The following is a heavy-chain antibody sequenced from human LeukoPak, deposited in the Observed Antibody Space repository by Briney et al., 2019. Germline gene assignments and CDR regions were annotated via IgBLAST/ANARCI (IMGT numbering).Heavy chain of an antibody. CDR3: AHRGGGKSAFDI. D-gene: IGHD4-23*01. Sequence: SGPTLVNPTQTLTLTCTFSEFSLSTSGVAVGWIRQPPGKALESLALIYWNDDKRYSPILKSRLTITKDSSKNQVVLTMTNMDPGDTATYYCAHRGGGKSAFDIWGQGTMVTVSS. CDR1: EFSLSTSGVA. CDR2: IYWNDDK. J-gene: IGHJ3*02. V-gene: IGHV2-5*01.